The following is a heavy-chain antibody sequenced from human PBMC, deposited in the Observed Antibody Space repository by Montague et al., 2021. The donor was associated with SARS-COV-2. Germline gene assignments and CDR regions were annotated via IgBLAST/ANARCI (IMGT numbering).Heavy chain of an antibody. CDR2: ISNSGST. D-gene: IGHD3-3*01. CDR3: ARHRITNFLGCIFDY. Sequence: SETLSLTCTVSGGSIRSSSYYWGWIRQPPGKGLEWIGGISNSGSTYYNPSLKSRVTISVDTSKNQFSLKLSSVTAADTAVYYCARHRITNFLGCIFDYWGQGTLVTVSS. CDR1: GGSIRSSSYY. V-gene: IGHV4-39*01. J-gene: IGHJ4*02.